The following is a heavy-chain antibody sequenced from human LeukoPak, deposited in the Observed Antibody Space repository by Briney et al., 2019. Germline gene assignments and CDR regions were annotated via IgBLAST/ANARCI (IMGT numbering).Heavy chain of an antibody. CDR3: ARDVSSSWYFNYGMDV. V-gene: IGHV3-48*03. J-gene: IGHJ6*02. D-gene: IGHD6-13*01. CDR1: GFTFSSYE. CDR2: ISSSGSTI. Sequence: GGSLRLSCAASGFTFSSYEMNWVRRAPGKGLEWVSYISSSGSTIYYADSVKGRFTISRDNAKNSLYLQMNSLRAEDTAVYYCARDVSSSWYFNYGMDVWGQGTTVTVSS.